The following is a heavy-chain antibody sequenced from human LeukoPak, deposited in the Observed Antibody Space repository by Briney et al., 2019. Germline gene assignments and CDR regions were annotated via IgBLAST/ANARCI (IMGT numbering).Heavy chain of an antibody. CDR1: GFTFSSYG. D-gene: IGHD3-9*01. CDR3: ARGGGYDILTGYPLRHAPLDY. J-gene: IGHJ4*02. Sequence: GRSLRLSCAASGFTFSSYGMHWVRQAPGKGLEWVAVIWYDGSNKYYADSVKGRFTISRDKSKNTLYLQMNSLRAEDTAVYYCARGGGYDILTGYPLRHAPLDYWGQGTLVTVSS. V-gene: IGHV3-33*01. CDR2: IWYDGSNK.